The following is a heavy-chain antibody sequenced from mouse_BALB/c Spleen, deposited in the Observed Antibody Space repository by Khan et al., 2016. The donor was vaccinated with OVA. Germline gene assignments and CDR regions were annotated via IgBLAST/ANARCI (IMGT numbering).Heavy chain of an antibody. D-gene: IGHD1-1*01. J-gene: IGHJ3*01. Sequence: QIQLVQSGAELAKPGASVKMSCKASGYTFTSYWMHWVKQRPGQGLEWIGYIDPSTDYTEYNQKFREKATLTVDKSSTTVYMQLTSLTSEDSAVYYCVNHGSSSAWFTYWGQGTLVTVSA. V-gene: IGHV1-7*01. CDR2: IDPSTDYT. CDR1: GYTFTSYW. CDR3: VNHGSSSAWFTY.